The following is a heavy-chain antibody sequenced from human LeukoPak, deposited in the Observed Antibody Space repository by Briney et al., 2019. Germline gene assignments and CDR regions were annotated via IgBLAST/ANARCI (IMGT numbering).Heavy chain of an antibody. CDR2: ISAYNGNT. J-gene: IGHJ4*02. D-gene: IGHD5-24*01. Sequence: ASVKVSCKASGDTFSNYGINWVRQAPGQGLEWMGWISAYNGNTKYAQKFQGRVTMTTDTSTAYMELRSLRSDDTAVYYCARDAEKRWLQQGYYFDYWGQGTLVTVSS. V-gene: IGHV1-18*01. CDR1: GDTFSNYG. CDR3: ARDAEKRWLQQGYYFDY.